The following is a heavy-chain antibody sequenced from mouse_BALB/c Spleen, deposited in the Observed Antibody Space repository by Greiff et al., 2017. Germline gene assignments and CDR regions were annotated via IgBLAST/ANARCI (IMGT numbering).Heavy chain of an antibody. CDR2: IYPYNGGT. J-gene: IGHJ1*01. CDR3: ARGHGYDWYFDV. Sequence: EVQLQQSGPELVKPGASVKISCKASGYTFTDYNMHWVKQSHGKSLEWIGYIYPYNGGTGYNQKFKSKATLTVDNSSSTAYMELRSLTSEDSAVYYCARGHGYDWYFDVWGAGTTVTVSS. CDR1: GYTFTDYN. V-gene: IGHV1S29*02. D-gene: IGHD2-2*01.